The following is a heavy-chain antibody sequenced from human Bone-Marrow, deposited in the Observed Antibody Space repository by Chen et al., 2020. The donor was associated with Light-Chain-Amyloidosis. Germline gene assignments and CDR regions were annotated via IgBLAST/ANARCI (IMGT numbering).Heavy chain of an antibody. J-gene: IGHJ6*02. CDR2: INPDGGST. CDR1: GYTFTNHY. D-gene: IGHD3-22*01. V-gene: IGHV1-46*01. Sequence: VKVSCKASGYTFTNHYIHWVRQAPGQGREWMGIINPDGGSTSYAQKFQGRVTMTRDTSATSVYMELNSLRSEDTAVYYCARGRWLGGMDVWGQGTTVTVSS. CDR3: ARGRWLGGMDV.